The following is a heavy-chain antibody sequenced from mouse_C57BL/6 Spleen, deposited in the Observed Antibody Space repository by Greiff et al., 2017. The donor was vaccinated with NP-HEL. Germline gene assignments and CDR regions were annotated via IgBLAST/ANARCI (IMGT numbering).Heavy chain of an antibody. D-gene: IGHD1-1*01. CDR2: IHPNSGST. CDR3: ATTEGWFAY. V-gene: IGHV1-64*01. J-gene: IGHJ3*01. CDR1: GYTFISYW. Sequence: VQLQQSGAELVKPGASVKLSCKASGYTFISYWMHWVKQRPGQGLEWIGMIHPNSGSTNYNEKFKSKATLTVDKSSSTAYMQLSSLTSEDSAVYYCATTEGWFAYWGQGTLVTVSA.